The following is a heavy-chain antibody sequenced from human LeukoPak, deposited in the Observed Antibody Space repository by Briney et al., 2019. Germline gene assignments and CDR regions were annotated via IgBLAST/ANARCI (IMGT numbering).Heavy chain of an antibody. CDR3: ARSGAGDGYNFEGAPFDY. V-gene: IGHV1-46*01. D-gene: IGHD5-24*01. CDR1: GYTFTSYY. CDR2: INPSGGST. J-gene: IGHJ4*02. Sequence: ASVKVSCKASGYTFTSYYMHWVRQAPGQGLEWMGIINPSGGSTSYAQKFQGRVTMTRDTSTSTVYMELSSLRSEDTAVCYCARSGAGDGYNFEGAPFDYWGQGTLVTVSS.